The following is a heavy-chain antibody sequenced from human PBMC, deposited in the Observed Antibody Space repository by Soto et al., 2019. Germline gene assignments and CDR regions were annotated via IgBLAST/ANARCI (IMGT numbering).Heavy chain of an antibody. V-gene: IGHV1-24*01. D-gene: IGHD3-10*01. CDR3: ASAPLITKEVGYFDL. CDR1: GYTLTELS. J-gene: IGHJ2*01. CDR2: FDPEDGET. Sequence: GASVKLSCKVSGYTLTELSMHWVRQAPGKGLEWMGGFDPEDGETIYAQKFQGRVTMTEDTSTDTAYMELSSLRSEDTAVYYCASAPLITKEVGYFDLWGRGTLVTVSS.